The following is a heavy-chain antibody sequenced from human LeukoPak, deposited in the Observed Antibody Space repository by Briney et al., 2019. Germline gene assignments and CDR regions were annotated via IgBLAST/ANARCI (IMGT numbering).Heavy chain of an antibody. J-gene: IGHJ5*02. V-gene: IGHV4-34*01. CDR3: ARHLWFGELYHYNWFDP. D-gene: IGHD3-10*01. CDR2: INHSGST. Sequence: PSETLSLTCAVYGGSFSGYYWSWIRQPPGKGLEWIGEINHSGSTNYNPSLKSRVTISVDTSKNQFSLKLSSVTAADTAVYYCARHLWFGELYHYNWFDPWGQGTLVTVSS. CDR1: GGSFSGYY.